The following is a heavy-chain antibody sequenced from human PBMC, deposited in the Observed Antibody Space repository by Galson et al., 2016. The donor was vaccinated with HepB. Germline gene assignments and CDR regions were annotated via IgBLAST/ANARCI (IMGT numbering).Heavy chain of an antibody. D-gene: IGHD2-15*01. J-gene: IGHJ2*01. Sequence: SLRLSCAASGFTFSSYAMSWVRQAPGKGLEWVSGISDSGSTSYHTDSVKGRFTISRDSSKNTLYLQMNSQRAEDTAVYYCAKDRGLHHWFFDLWGRGTPVTVSS. CDR3: AKDRGLHHWFFDL. CDR2: ISDSGSTS. V-gene: IGHV3-23*01. CDR1: GFTFSSYA.